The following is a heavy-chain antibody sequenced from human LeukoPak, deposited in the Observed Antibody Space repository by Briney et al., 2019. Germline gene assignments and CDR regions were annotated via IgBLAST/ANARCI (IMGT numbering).Heavy chain of an antibody. D-gene: IGHD3-3*01. CDR1: GYTFTSYG. CDR2: ISAHNGNT. CDR3: ARDSLDDFWSGYPYFDY. Sequence: ASVKVSCKASGYTFTSYGISWVRQAPGQGLEWMGWISAHNGNTNYAQKLQGRVTMTTDTSTSTAYMELRSLRSDDTAVYYCARDSLDDFWSGYPYFDYWGQGNLVTVSS. V-gene: IGHV1-18*01. J-gene: IGHJ4*02.